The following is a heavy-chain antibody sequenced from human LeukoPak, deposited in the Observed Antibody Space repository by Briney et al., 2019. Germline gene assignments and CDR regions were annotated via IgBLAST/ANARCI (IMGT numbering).Heavy chain of an antibody. Sequence: SETLSLTCTVSGGSISSFYWSWIRQPAGKGLEWIGRIYTSGRTDYNPSLKSRVTMSLDTSKNQFSLKLSSVTAADTAVYYCARIVPYNFGYVDYWGQGTLVTVSS. D-gene: IGHD5-18*01. V-gene: IGHV4-4*07. CDR2: IYTSGRT. J-gene: IGHJ4*02. CDR3: ARIVPYNFGYVDY. CDR1: GGSISSFY.